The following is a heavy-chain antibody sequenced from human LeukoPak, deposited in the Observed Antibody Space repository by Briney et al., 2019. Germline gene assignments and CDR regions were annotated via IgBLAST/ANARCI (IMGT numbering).Heavy chain of an antibody. D-gene: IGHD3-10*01. V-gene: IGHV3-21*01. CDR1: GFTFSSYS. CDR2: ISSSSSYI. Sequence: PGGSLRLSCAASGFTFSSYSMNWVRQAPGKGLEWVSSISSSSSYIYYADSVKGRFTISRDNAKNSLYLQMNSLRAEDTAVYYCARPQKAWCGDYILKYYYYYGMDVWGQGTTVTVSS. J-gene: IGHJ6*02. CDR3: ARPQKAWCGDYILKYYYYYGMDV.